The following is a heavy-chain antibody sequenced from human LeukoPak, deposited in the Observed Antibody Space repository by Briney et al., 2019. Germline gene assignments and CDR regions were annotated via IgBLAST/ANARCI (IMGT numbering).Heavy chain of an antibody. D-gene: IGHD5-12*01. CDR2: IYYSGST. Sequence: SETLSLTCTVSGGSISSYYWSWIRQPPGKGREWIGYIYYSGSTNYNPSLKSRVTISVDTSKNQFSLKLSSVTAADTAVYYCARASYSGYDGENWFDPWGQGTLVTVSS. J-gene: IGHJ5*02. V-gene: IGHV4-59*01. CDR1: GGSISSYY. CDR3: ARASYSGYDGENWFDP.